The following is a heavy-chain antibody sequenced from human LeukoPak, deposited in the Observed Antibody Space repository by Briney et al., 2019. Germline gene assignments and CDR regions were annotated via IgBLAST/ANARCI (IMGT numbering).Heavy chain of an antibody. CDR2: ISGGSGST. CDR1: GLSFSDYA. J-gene: IGHJ4*02. V-gene: IGHV3-23*01. CDR3: AKGQEFLEWIYDY. Sequence: GGSLRLSCAASGLSFSDYAMTWVRKAPGKGLEWVSGISGGSGSTNYGDSVKGRFTISRDNSKNTVFLHLSGLRVEDTAVYYCAKGQEFLEWIYDYWGQGTLVTVSS. D-gene: IGHD3-3*01.